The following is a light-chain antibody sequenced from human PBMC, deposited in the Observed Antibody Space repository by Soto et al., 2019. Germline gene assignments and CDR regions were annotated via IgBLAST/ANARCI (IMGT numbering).Light chain of an antibody. CDR2: EVS. CDR1: SSDVGSYNL. J-gene: IGLJ2*01. Sequence: QSALTQPASMSGSPGQSITISCTGTSSDVGSYNLVSWYQQHPGKAPKLMIYEVSKRPSGVSNRFSGSKSGNTASLTISGLQAEDEADYYCCSYAGSSTHVVFGGGTQLTVL. CDR3: CSYAGSSTHVV. V-gene: IGLV2-23*02.